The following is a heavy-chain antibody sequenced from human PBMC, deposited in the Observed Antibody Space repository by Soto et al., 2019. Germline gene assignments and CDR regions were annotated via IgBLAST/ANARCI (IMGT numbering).Heavy chain of an antibody. D-gene: IGHD1-26*01. CDR2: INAGNGNT. J-gene: IGHJ4*02. CDR3: ARGASPLIDY. V-gene: IGHV1-3*01. CDR1: GYTFTSYA. Sequence: QVQLVQSGAEVKKPGATVKVSGKACGYTFTSYAMHWVRQAPGQRLEWMGWINAGNGNTKYSQKFQGRVTIIRDTSASTAYMELSSLRSEDTAVYYCARGASPLIDYWGQGTLVTVSS.